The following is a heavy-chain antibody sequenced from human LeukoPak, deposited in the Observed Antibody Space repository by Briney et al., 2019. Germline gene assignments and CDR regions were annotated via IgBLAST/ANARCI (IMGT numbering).Heavy chain of an antibody. CDR1: GFTFSSYW. J-gene: IGHJ4*02. V-gene: IGHV3-7*01. CDR3: ARVTGWDYYDSSGYYAFDY. CDR2: IKQDGSEK. Sequence: GGSLRLSCAAPGFTFSSYWMSWVRQAPGRGLEWVANIKQDGSEKYYVDSVKGRFTISRDNAKNSLYLQMNSLRAEDTAVYYCARVTGWDYYDSSGYYAFDYWGQGTLVTVSS. D-gene: IGHD3-22*01.